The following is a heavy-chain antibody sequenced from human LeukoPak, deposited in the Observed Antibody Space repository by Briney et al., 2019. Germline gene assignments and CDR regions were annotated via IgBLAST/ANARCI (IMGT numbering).Heavy chain of an antibody. CDR1: GFTYSSYA. D-gene: IGHD6-6*01. CDR3: ARSQRTSIAGPIDY. Sequence: GGSLRLSCAASGFTYSSYAMHWLRQAPGKGLEYVSAISSNGGSTYYANSVKGRFTITRDNSNNTLYLQMGSLRAEDMAVYYCARSQRTSIAGPIDYWGQGTLVTVSS. CDR2: ISSNGGST. V-gene: IGHV3-64*01. J-gene: IGHJ4*02.